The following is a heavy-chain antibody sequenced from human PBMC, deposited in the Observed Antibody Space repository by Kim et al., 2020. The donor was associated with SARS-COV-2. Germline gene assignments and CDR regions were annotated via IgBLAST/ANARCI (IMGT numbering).Heavy chain of an antibody. CDR3: ATAYALWSAPAAAGPYYYYYYGRDV. V-gene: IGHV1-24*01. CDR1: GYTLTELS. J-gene: IGHJ6*02. CDR2: FDPEDGET. D-gene: IGHD6-13*01. Sequence: ASVKVSCKVSGYTLTELSMHWVRQAPGKGLEWMGGFDPEDGETIYAQKFQGRVTMTEDTSTDTAYMELSSLRSEDTAVYYCATAYALWSAPAAAGPYYYYYYGRDVWARGTTDTVSS.